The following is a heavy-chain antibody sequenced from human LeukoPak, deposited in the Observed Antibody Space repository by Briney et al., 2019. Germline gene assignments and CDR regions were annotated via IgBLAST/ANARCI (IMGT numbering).Heavy chain of an antibody. CDR1: GYSISNGYY. J-gene: IGHJ6*03. CDR2: LYHSDSA. CDR3: ARQHDSYYYYYIDV. Sequence: KPSETLSLTCAVSGYSISNGYYWVWIRQPPGRGLERIGSLYHSDSAYYNTSLRSRVSMSVDTSKNQLSLTLSFVTAADTAVYYCARQHDSYYYYYIDVWGSGTTVTVSS. V-gene: IGHV4-38-2*01.